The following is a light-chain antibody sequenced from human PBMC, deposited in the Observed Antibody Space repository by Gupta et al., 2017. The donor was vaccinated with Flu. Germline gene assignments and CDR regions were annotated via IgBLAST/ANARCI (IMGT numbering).Light chain of an antibody. V-gene: IGKV3-20*01. CDR1: QSVSSSY. J-gene: IGKJ2*03. Sequence: EIVLTQSPGTLSLSPGERATLSCRASQSVSSSYLAWYQQKPGQAPRLLIYAASSRATGIPDRFSGSGSGPDFTLTISRLEPEDFAVYYCQQYGSSPPGSSFGQGTKLEIK. CDR2: AAS. CDR3: QQYGSSPPGSS.